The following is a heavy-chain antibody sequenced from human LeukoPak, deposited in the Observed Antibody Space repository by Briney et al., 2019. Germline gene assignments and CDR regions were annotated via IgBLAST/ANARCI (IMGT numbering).Heavy chain of an antibody. D-gene: IGHD5-12*01. V-gene: IGHV4-34*01. CDR1: GGSFSGYY. CDR3: ASRSLGGGYDYGYYYCGMDV. Sequence: SETLSLTCAVYGGSFSGYYWSWIRQPPGKGLEWIGEINHSGSTNYNPSLKSRVTISVDTSKNQFSLKLSSVTAADTAVYYCASRSLGGGYDYGYYYCGMDVWGQGTTVTVSS. CDR2: INHSGST. J-gene: IGHJ6*02.